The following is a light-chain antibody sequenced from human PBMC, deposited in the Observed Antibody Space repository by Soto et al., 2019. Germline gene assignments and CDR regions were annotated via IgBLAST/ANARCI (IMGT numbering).Light chain of an antibody. CDR3: QQYNNWPRT. CDR1: QSVSNN. V-gene: IGKV3-15*01. CDR2: VAS. Sequence: EIVMTQSPATLSVSPGERATLSCRASQSVSNNLAWYQQKPGQAPRLLIYVASTRATGIPARFSGSGSGTEFTLTISSLQSEDFAVYYCQQYNNWPRTLGPGTKVDIK. J-gene: IGKJ3*01.